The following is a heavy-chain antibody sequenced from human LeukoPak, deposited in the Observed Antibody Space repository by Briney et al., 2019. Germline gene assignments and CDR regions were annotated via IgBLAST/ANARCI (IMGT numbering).Heavy chain of an antibody. Sequence: SETLSLTCAVSGYSISSGYYWGWIRQSPGKGLEWIGSIYHSGITYYKPSLKSRVSISVDTSKNQFSLNLSSVTAADTTVYYCARAAFHYYYYMDVWGKGTTVTVSS. V-gene: IGHV4-38-2*01. CDR3: ARAAFHYYYYMDV. CDR2: IYHSGIT. D-gene: IGHD6-13*01. CDR1: GYSISSGYY. J-gene: IGHJ6*03.